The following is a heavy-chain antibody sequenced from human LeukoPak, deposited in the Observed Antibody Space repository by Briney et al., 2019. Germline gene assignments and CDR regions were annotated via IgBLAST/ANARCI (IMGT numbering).Heavy chain of an antibody. J-gene: IGHJ3*01. D-gene: IGHD1-26*01. CDR2: ICIDGNNI. Sequence: PGGSLRLSCAASGFTFSNSSMHWVRQAPGKGLEWVSSICIDGNNIYYADSVKGRFTISRDNAKNSLYLQMNSLRAEDTAVYYCARDRVGSKRAGYDCFAFWGQGTMVTV. V-gene: IGHV3-21*03. CDR3: ARDRVGSKRAGYDCFAF. CDR1: GFTFSNSS.